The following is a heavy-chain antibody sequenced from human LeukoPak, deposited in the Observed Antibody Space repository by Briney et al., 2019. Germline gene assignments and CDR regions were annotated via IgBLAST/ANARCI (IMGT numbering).Heavy chain of an antibody. D-gene: IGHD3-3*01. J-gene: IGHJ6*02. CDR3: ASPPHDFWSGYYKDDYYYGMDV. Sequence: GGSLRLSCAASGFTFSSYAMHWVRQAPGKGLEWVAVISYDGSNKYYADSVKGRFTISRDNSKNTRYLQMNSLRAEDTAVYYCASPPHDFWSGYYKDDYYYGMDVWGQGTTVTVSS. CDR1: GFTFSSYA. CDR2: ISYDGSNK. V-gene: IGHV3-30*04.